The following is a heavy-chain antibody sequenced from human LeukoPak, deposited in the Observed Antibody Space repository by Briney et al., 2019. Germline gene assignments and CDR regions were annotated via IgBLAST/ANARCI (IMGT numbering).Heavy chain of an antibody. CDR2: IWYDGSNQ. V-gene: IGHV3-33*01. CDR1: KFTFRNYG. Sequence: GGSLRLSCAASKFTFRNYGMHWVRQAPGKGLEWVGVIWYDGSNQVYADSVKGRFTISRDNAKNSLYLQMNSLRAEDTAVYYCARAGDVGYWGQGTLVTVSS. D-gene: IGHD1-26*01. CDR3: ARAGDVGY. J-gene: IGHJ4*02.